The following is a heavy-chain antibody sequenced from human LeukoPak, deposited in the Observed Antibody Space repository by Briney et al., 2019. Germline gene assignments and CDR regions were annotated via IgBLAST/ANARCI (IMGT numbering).Heavy chain of an antibody. CDR1: GYIFTGYY. J-gene: IGHJ4*02. V-gene: IGHV1-2*02. D-gene: IGHD5-24*01. CDR3: ARDGGDDYNRNYFDY. Sequence: GASVKVSCKASGYIFTGYYIHWVRQAPGQGLEWMGWINPNSGGTNSAQKFQGRVTMTRDTSISTASMELTRLGSDDTAVYYCARDGGDDYNRNYFDYCGQGTLVTVSS. CDR2: INPNSGGT.